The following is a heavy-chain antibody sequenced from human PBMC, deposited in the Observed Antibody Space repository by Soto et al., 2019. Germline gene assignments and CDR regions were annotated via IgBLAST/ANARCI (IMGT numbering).Heavy chain of an antibody. V-gene: IGHV4-59*01. D-gene: IGHD2-15*01. CDR3: ARAHAPTLPFDY. CDR2: IFHSGNA. CDR1: GGSIRNVY. Sequence: SETLSLTCAVSGGSIRNVYWSWIRQPPGKGLEWIGFIFHSGNAKYNPSLKSRVTISVDTSKNQFSLSLDSVTAADTAVYFCARAHAPTLPFDYWGQGTLVTVSS. J-gene: IGHJ4*01.